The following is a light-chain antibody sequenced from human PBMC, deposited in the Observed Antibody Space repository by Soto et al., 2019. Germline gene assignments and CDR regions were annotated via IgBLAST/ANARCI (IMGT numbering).Light chain of an antibody. CDR1: QCISSY. Sequence: DIQMTQSPSSLSASVGDRVTITCRASQCISSYLNWYQQKPGKAPKVLISGASSLQSGVPLRFSGSVSGTDFTLTISSLQSEDFASYYCQQSHSTPLTFGGGTKVEIK. CDR2: GAS. J-gene: IGKJ4*01. V-gene: IGKV1-39*01. CDR3: QQSHSTPLT.